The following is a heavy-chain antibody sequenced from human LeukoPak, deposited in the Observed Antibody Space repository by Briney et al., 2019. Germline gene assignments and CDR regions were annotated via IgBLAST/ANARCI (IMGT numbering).Heavy chain of an antibody. Sequence: PEGSLRLSCAASGFTFDDYAMHWVRQAPGKGLEWVSLISWDGGSTYYADSVKGRFTISRDNAKNSLYLQMNSLRAEDTAVYYCAELGITMIGGVWGKGTTVTISS. V-gene: IGHV3-43D*03. CDR1: GFTFDDYA. D-gene: IGHD3-10*02. CDR2: ISWDGGST. J-gene: IGHJ6*04. CDR3: AELGITMIGGV.